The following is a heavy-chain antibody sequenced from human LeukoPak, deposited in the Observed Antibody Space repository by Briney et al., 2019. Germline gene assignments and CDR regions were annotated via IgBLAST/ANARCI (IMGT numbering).Heavy chain of an antibody. CDR1: GXXFTXYG. CDR3: ARVPGLDWYFDL. Sequence: ASVKVSXXASGXXFTXYGIXWVRQAPGQGLEWMGWISAYNGNTNYAQKLQGRVTMTTDTSTSTAYMELRSLRSDDTAVYYCARVPGLDWYFDLWGRGTLVTVSS. CDR2: ISAYNGNT. D-gene: IGHD1-14*01. V-gene: IGHV1-18*01. J-gene: IGHJ2*01.